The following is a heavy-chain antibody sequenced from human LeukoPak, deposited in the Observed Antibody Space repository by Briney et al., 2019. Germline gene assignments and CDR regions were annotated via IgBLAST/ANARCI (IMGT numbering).Heavy chain of an antibody. CDR3: AKDTRDWNDDYFDY. CDR1: GLTFSSYA. V-gene: IGHV3-23*01. D-gene: IGHD1-1*01. J-gene: IGHJ4*02. Sequence: GGSLRLSCAAAGLTFSSYAMSWVRQAPGKGLEWVSAISGSGGNTYYADSVKGRFTISRDNSKNTLYLQMNSLRAEDTAVYYCAKDTRDWNDDYFDYWGQGTLVTVSS. CDR2: ISGSGGNT.